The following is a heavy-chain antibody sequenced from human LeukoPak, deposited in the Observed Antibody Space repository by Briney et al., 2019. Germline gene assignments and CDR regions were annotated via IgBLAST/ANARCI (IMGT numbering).Heavy chain of an antibody. Sequence: PSETLSLTCTVSGGSISSSSYYWGWIRQPPGKGLEWIGSIYYSGSTYYNPSLKSRVTISVDTSKNQFSLKLSSVTAADTAVYYCAKHYTALALSLFDYWGQGTLVTVSS. J-gene: IGHJ4*02. V-gene: IGHV4-39*01. CDR3: AKHYTALALSLFDY. CDR1: GGSISSSSYY. CDR2: IYYSGST. D-gene: IGHD5-18*01.